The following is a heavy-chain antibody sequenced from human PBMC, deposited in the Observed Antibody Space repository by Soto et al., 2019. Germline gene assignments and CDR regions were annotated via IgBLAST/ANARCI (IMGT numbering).Heavy chain of an antibody. CDR3: ARSPQVGATIDCFAY. Sequence: QVQLVESGGGAVQPGRSLRLSCAASGFTFSNYGMHWVRQAPGKGLEWVAVTWYDGSNKHYADSVKGRFTISRDNSKNTLYLQMSSLRPEDTAVYYCARSPQVGATIDCFAYWGQGTLVTVSS. D-gene: IGHD1-26*01. CDR2: TWYDGSNK. J-gene: IGHJ4*02. CDR1: GFTFSNYG. V-gene: IGHV3-33*01.